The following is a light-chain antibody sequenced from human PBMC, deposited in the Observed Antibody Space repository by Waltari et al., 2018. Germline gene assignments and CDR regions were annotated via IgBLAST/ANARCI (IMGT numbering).Light chain of an antibody. V-gene: IGKV3-11*01. J-gene: IGKJ3*01. CDR2: DAS. Sequence: EIVLTQSPATLSLSPGERATLSCRASQSFSSSLAWYQQKPGQAPRLLIYDASTRATGIPARFSGSGSGTDFTLTISSLEPEDFAVYYCQQRSNRPFTFGPGTKVDIK. CDR1: QSFSSS. CDR3: QQRSNRPFT.